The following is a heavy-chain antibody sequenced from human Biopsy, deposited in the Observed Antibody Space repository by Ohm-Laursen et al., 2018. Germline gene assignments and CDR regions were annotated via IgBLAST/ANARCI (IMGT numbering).Heavy chain of an antibody. D-gene: IGHD3-3*01. CDR2: ISGRGAT. CDR3: ARLYRLDDYWNDDPPDAFDV. CDR1: GGSTRSDY. V-gene: IGHV4-59*07. J-gene: IGHJ3*01. Sequence: PSDTLSLTCAVSGGSTRSDYWSWIRQSPRKGLEWIGHISGRGATNYNPSLRGRVTISVDTSKNQFSLKLSSVTAADTAVFFCARLYRLDDYWNDDPPDAFDVWGQGTMVTVSS.